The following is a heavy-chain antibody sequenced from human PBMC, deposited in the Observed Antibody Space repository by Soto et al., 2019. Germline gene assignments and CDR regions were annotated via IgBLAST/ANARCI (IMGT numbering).Heavy chain of an antibody. V-gene: IGHV3-30*18. D-gene: IGHD1-1*01. CDR1: GFTVSSYG. J-gene: IGHJ4*02. CDR3: AKDLWKARPKPLYYFDY. Sequence: GGPLRLSCAAYGFTVSSYGKHWDRQAPGKGLEWEAVISYHGSNKYYADSVRGRFTISRGNSKNTLYLQMNSLRAEDTAVYYCAKDLWKARPKPLYYFDYWGRGTLVTVS. CDR2: ISYHGSNK.